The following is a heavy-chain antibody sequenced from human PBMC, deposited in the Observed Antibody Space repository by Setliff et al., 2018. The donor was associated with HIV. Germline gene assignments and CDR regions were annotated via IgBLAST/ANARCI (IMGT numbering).Heavy chain of an antibody. Sequence: GESLKISCKGSGYSFNNYWLGWVRQMSGKGLEWMGIIYSGDSDTTYSPSLQGQVNISADKSISTAYLQWSSLKASDTAMYYCARFVHSSGWYSSSYYYYMDVWGKGTTVTVSS. D-gene: IGHD3-22*01. CDR2: IYSGDSDT. V-gene: IGHV5-51*01. CDR3: ARFVHSSGWYSSSYYYYMDV. J-gene: IGHJ6*03. CDR1: GYSFNNYW.